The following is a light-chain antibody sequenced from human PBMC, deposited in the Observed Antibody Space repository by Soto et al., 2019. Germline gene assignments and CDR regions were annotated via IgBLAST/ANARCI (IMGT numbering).Light chain of an antibody. V-gene: IGLV3-21*04. J-gene: IGLJ2*01. CDR1: NIGSKS. CDR2: YDS. CDR3: QVWDSSRVVV. Sequence: SYELTQPPSVSVAPGKTARITCGGNNIGSKSVHWYQQKPGQAPVLVIYYDSDRPSGIPERVSGSNSGNTATLTISRVEAGDEADYYCQVWDSSRVVVFGGGTKLTCL.